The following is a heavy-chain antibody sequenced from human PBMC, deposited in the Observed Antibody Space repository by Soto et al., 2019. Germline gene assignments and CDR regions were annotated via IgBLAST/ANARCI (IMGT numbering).Heavy chain of an antibody. CDR2: ISSSSSYI. J-gene: IGHJ6*02. CDR1: GFILSNYT. CDR3: AREPGVGVVVATSAVYCYYGMDV. D-gene: IGHD2-15*01. Sequence: GGSLRLSCAGSGFILSNYTLTCVRQAPGKGLEGVSSISSSSSYIYYADSVKGRFTISRYTAKNSRYLQMNSLRAEDTAVYYCAREPGVGVVVATSAVYCYYGMDVWGQGTTVTVSS. V-gene: IGHV3-21*01.